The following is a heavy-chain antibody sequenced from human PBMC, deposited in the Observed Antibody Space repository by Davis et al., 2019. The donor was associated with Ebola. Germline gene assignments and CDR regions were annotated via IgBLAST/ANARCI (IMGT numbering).Heavy chain of an antibody. CDR3: ARDRRAGVSMT. V-gene: IGHV3-66*01. CDR2: IYSGGST. J-gene: IGHJ4*02. D-gene: IGHD2-21*02. Sequence: GESLKISCAASGFTVSSNYMSWVRQAPGKGLEWVSVIYSGGSTYYADSVKGRFTISRDNSKNTLYLQMNSLRAEDTAVYYCARDRRAGVSMTWGQGTLVTVSS. CDR1: GFTVSSNY.